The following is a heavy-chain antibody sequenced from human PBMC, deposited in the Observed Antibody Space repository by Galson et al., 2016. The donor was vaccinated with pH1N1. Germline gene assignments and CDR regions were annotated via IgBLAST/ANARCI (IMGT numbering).Heavy chain of an antibody. CDR2: ITGSGDYT. J-gene: IGHJ5*02. V-gene: IGHV3-23*01. CDR3: AKYPQITVYCAGGSCYGFDP. Sequence: SLRLSCAASGFTFSNYAMIWARQAPGKGLEWVSIITGSGDYTDYADSVKGRFTISRDNSKNTLYLHMNSLRAEDTALYYCAKYPQITVYCAGGSCYGFDPWGQGTLVTVSS. D-gene: IGHD2-15*01. CDR1: GFTFSNYA.